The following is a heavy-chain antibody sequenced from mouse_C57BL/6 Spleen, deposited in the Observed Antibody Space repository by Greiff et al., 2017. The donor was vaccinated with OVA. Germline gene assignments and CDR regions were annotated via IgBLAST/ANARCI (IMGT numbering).Heavy chain of an antibody. CDR3: AREGITTVEDYFDY. J-gene: IGHJ2*01. CDR2: INPTNGGT. D-gene: IGHD1-1*01. CDR1: GYTFTSYW. V-gene: IGHV1-53*01. Sequence: VQLQQPGTELVKPGASVKLSCKASGYTFTSYWMHWVKQRPGQGLEWIGNINPTNGGTNYNEKFKSKATLTVDKSSSTAYMQLSSLTSEDSAVYYCAREGITTVEDYFDYWGQGTTLTVSS.